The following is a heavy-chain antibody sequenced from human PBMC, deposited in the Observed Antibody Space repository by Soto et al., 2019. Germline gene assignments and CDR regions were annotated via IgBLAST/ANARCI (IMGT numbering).Heavy chain of an antibody. CDR2: IYYSGSGST. Sequence: SKILSPTGNIFDADTMLGIYYRRSIRQHPGKGLEWIGYIYYSGSGSTYYNPSLKSRVTISVDSSKNQFSLKLSSVTAADTAVYCCAIDSLLSSRRMAVWGQATMVT. J-gene: IGHJ6*02. CDR1: DADTMLGIYY. CDR3: AIDSLLSSRRMAV. V-gene: IGHV4-31*03.